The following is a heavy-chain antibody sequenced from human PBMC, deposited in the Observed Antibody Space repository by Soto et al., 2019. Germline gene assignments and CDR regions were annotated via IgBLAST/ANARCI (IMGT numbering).Heavy chain of an antibody. CDR1: GFTFSSYA. Sequence: EVQLLESGGGLVQPGGSLRLSCAASGFTFSSYAMSWVRQAPGKGLEWVSAISGSGGSTYYADSVKGRFTISRDNSKNXLXLXXYSLRAEDTAVYYCAKPPHLNRWSPSHYSYYGMDVWGQGTTVTVSS. CDR2: ISGSGGST. CDR3: AKPPHLNRWSPSHYSYYGMDV. J-gene: IGHJ6*02. D-gene: IGHD2-15*01. V-gene: IGHV3-23*01.